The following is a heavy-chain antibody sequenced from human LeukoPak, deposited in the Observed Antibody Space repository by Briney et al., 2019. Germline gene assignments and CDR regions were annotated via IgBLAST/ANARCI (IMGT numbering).Heavy chain of an antibody. V-gene: IGHV3-30*01. D-gene: IGHD3-22*01. J-gene: IGHJ4*02. Sequence: GGSLRLSCAASGFTFSSFAMRWVRQAPGKGLEWVAVISYDGSNKYYADSVRGRFTISRDNSRNTLSLQMNSLRAEDTAVYYCARGSNYYDSSGQKNWGQGTLVTVSS. CDR2: ISYDGSNK. CDR3: ARGSNYYDSSGQKN. CDR1: GFTFSSFA.